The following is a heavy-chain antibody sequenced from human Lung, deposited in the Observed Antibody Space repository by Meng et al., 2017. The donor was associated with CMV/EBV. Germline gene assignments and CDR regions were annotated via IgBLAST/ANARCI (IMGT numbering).Heavy chain of an antibody. CDR1: GGTFSSYA. Sequence: SXXVSXKASGGTFSSYAISWVRQAPGQGLEWMGGIIPIFGTANYAQKFQGRVTITTDESTSTAYTELSSLRSEDTAVYYCASKAGVVPAAIPVYYYYGMDVXGQGXTVTVSS. V-gene: IGHV1-69*05. J-gene: IGHJ6*02. CDR2: IIPIFGTA. D-gene: IGHD2-2*02. CDR3: ASKAGVVPAAIPVYYYYGMDV.